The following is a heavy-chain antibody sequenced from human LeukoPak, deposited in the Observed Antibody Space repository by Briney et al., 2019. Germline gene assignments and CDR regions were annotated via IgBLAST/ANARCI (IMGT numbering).Heavy chain of an antibody. J-gene: IGHJ5*02. D-gene: IGHD3-10*01. CDR3: ARDPSGSPVFDP. V-gene: IGHV3-7*01. CDR1: GFTFSSYW. CDR2: IKQDGSVK. Sequence: GGSLRLSCAASGFTFSSYWMNWVRHAPGKGLEWVANIKQDGSVKNYVDSVKGRFTISRDNAKNSLFLQMNSLRAEDTAVYYCARDPSGSPVFDPWGQGTLVTVSS.